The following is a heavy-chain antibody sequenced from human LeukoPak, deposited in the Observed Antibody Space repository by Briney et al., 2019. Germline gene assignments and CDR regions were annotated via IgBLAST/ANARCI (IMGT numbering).Heavy chain of an antibody. J-gene: IGHJ5*02. CDR3: ARGSKVLEWPTENWFDP. Sequence: ASVKVSCKASGGTSSSYAISWVRQAPGQGLEWMGRIIPIFGTANYAQKFQGRVTITTDESTSTAYMELSSLRSEDTAVYYCARGSKVLEWPTENWFDPWGQGTLVTVSS. D-gene: IGHD3-3*01. CDR2: IIPIFGTA. V-gene: IGHV1-69*05. CDR1: GGTSSSYA.